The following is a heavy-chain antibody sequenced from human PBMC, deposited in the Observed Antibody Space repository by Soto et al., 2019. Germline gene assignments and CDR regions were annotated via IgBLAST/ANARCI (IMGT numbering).Heavy chain of an antibody. CDR1: GGTFSSYA. CDR3: AREGMHIGVVTALPSDAFDR. V-gene: IGHV1-69*12. D-gene: IGHD2-21*02. J-gene: IGHJ3*01. CDR2: IIPIFGSA. Sequence: QVQLVQSGAEVKKPGSSVKVSCKASGGTFSSYAISWVRQAPGQGLEWMGGIIPIFGSASYAQKFQGRVTIPADESTSTAYMELGSLRSEDTAVYYCAREGMHIGVVTALPSDAFDRWGQGTMVTVSS.